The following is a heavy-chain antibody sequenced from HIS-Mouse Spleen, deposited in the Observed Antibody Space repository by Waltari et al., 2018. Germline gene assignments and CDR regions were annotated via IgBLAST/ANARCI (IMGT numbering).Heavy chain of an antibody. J-gene: IGHJ2*01. V-gene: IGHV4-39*07. CDR3: AREIPYSSSWYDWYFDL. Sequence: QLQLHESGPGLVKPSETLSLTCTVSGGSISSSSYYWGWIRQPPGKGLEWIGRINYSGGTYYHPSLKSRVTISVDTSKNQFALKLSSVTAADTAVYYCAREIPYSSSWYDWYFDLWGRGTLVTVSS. CDR2: INYSGGT. CDR1: GGSISSSSYY. D-gene: IGHD6-13*01.